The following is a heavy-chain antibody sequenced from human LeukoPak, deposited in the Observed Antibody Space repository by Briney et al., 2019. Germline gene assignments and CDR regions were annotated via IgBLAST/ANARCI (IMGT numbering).Heavy chain of an antibody. V-gene: IGHV3-74*01. CDR1: GFTFSSYW. CDR3: ARRAITMVRGVRPYFFDY. J-gene: IGHJ4*02. Sequence: PGGSLRLSCAASGFTFSSYWMHWVRQAPGKGLVWVSRINSDGSSTTYADSVKGRFTISRDNAKNSLYLQMNTLRAEDTAVYYCARRAITMVRGVRPYFFDYWGQGTLVTVSS. D-gene: IGHD3-10*01. CDR2: INSDGSST.